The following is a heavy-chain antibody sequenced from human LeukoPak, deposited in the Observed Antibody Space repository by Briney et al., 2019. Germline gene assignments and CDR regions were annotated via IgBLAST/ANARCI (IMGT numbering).Heavy chain of an antibody. CDR2: ISGSGGST. Sequence: TGGSLRLSCAASGFTFSSYAMSWVRQAPGKGLEWVSAISGSGGSTYYADSVKGRFTISRDNSKNTLYLQMNSLRAEDTAVYYCAKTPYGSGSYYNAHFDYWGQGTLVTVSS. J-gene: IGHJ4*02. CDR1: GFTFSSYA. V-gene: IGHV3-23*01. D-gene: IGHD3-10*01. CDR3: AKTPYGSGSYYNAHFDY.